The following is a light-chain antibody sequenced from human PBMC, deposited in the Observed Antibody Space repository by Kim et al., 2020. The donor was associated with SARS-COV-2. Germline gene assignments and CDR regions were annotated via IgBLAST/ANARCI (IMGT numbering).Light chain of an antibody. CDR1: RLADKY. J-gene: IGLJ2*01. CDR2: QDN. CDR3: QAWDSSTFVV. Sequence: SYELTQRPSVSVSPGQTASITCSGYRLADKYVCWYQQKPGQSPVLVMYQDNRRPSGIPERFSGSNSGNTATLTISGTQAMDDADYYCQAWDSSTFVVFGGGTQLTVL. V-gene: IGLV3-1*01.